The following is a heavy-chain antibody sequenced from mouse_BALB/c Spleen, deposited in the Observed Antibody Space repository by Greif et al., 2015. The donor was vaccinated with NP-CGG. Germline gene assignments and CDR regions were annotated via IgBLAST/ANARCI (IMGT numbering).Heavy chain of an antibody. Sequence: VKLMESGAELAKPGASVKMPCKASSYTFTSYWMHWVKQRPGQGLEWIGYINPSTGYTEYNQKFKDKATLTADKSSSTAYMQLSSLTSEDSAVYYCASSYYYGSSYYAMDYWGQGTSVTVSS. V-gene: IGHV1-7*01. J-gene: IGHJ4*01. CDR2: INPSTGYT. CDR1: SYTFTSYW. CDR3: ASSYYYGSSYYAMDY. D-gene: IGHD1-1*01.